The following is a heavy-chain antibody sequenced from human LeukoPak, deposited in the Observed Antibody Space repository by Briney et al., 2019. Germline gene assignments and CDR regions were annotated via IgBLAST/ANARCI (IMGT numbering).Heavy chain of an antibody. CDR3: ARGAAGTRDY. CDR2: IYYSGST. D-gene: IGHD6-13*01. V-gene: IGHV4-59*01. CDR1: GGSISSYY. Sequence: PSETLSLTCTVSGGSISSYYWSWIRQPPGKGLEWIDYIYYSGSTKYNPSLTSRVTISVDTSKNQFSLNLSSVTAADTAVYYCARGAAGTRDYWGQGTLVTVSS. J-gene: IGHJ4*02.